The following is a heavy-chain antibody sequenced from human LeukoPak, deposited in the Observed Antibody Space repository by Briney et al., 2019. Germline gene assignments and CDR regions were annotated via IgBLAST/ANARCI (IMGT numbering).Heavy chain of an antibody. V-gene: IGHV3-23*01. J-gene: IGHJ4*02. CDR2: ISGSGGST. CDR1: GFTRSSYA. D-gene: IGHD6-13*01. Sequence: GGSLRLSCASSGFTRSSYAMSWVRQAPGKGLEWVSAISGSGGSTYYADSVKGRFTISRDNSKNTLYLQMNSLRAEDTAVYYCAKDPDSSSWYGGDHWGQGTLVTVSS. CDR3: AKDPDSSSWYGGDH.